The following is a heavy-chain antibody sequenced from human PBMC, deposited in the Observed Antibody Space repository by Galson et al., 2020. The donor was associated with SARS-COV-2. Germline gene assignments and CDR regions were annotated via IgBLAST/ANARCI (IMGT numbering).Heavy chain of an antibody. D-gene: IGHD4-17*01. V-gene: IGHV4-59*08. Sequence: ASETLSLTCTVSGGSISSYYWSWIRQPPGKGLAWIGYIYYSGSTNYNPSLKSRVTISVDTSKNQFSLKLSSVTAADTAVYYCARLDYGDYWGWFDPWGQGTLVTVSS. CDR2: IYYSGST. CDR3: ARLDYGDYWGWFDP. J-gene: IGHJ5*02. CDR1: GGSISSYY.